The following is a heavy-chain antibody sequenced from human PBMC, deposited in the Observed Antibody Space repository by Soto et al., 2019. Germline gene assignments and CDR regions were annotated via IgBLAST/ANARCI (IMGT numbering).Heavy chain of an antibody. Sequence: SETLSLTCAVYGGSFSGYYWSWIRQPPGKGLEWIGEVNHSGSTNYNPSLKSRVTISVDTSKNQFSLKLSSVTAADTAVYYCARGRGSSWYWNPPGWFDPWGQGTLVTVSS. CDR1: GGSFSGYY. J-gene: IGHJ5*02. D-gene: IGHD6-13*01. CDR3: ARGRGSSWYWNPPGWFDP. V-gene: IGHV4-34*01. CDR2: VNHSGST.